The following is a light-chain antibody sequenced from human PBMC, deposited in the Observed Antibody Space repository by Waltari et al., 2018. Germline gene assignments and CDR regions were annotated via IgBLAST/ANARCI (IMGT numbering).Light chain of an antibody. CDR2: HVS. J-gene: IGLJ1*01. Sequence: SALTQPASVSGSPGQSITISCTGTSSDVGAYTFVLWYQQYPGTAPKVMIFHVSNRPSGVSDRFSGSKSANTASLTISGLQAEDEADYYCSSYTSSHTYVFGTGTKVTVL. CDR1: SSDVGAYTF. V-gene: IGLV2-14*03. CDR3: SSYTSSHTYV.